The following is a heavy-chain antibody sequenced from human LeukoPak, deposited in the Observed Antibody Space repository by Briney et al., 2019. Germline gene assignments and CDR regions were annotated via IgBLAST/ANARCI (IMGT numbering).Heavy chain of an antibody. V-gene: IGHV4-39*01. D-gene: IGHD6-19*01. Sequence: SSETLSLTCTVSGGSISSSSYYWGWIRQPPGKGLEWIGSIYYSGSTYYNSSLKSRVTISVDTSKNQFSLKLSSVTAADTAAYYCARHIPRWLVRVRYWFDPWGQGTLVTVSS. CDR1: GGSISSSSYY. CDR2: IYYSGST. CDR3: ARHIPRWLVRVRYWFDP. J-gene: IGHJ5*02.